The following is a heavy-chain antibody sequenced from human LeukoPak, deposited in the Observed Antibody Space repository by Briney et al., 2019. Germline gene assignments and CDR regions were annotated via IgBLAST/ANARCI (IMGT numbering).Heavy chain of an antibody. D-gene: IGHD3-10*01. CDR2: IKSDGST. V-gene: IGHV3-74*01. J-gene: IGHJ5*02. CDR1: GFTFSSYW. CDR3: ARAVTYFYGSVTYDWFDP. Sequence: GALRLSCAASGFTFSSYWMHWVRQTPGKGLVWVSRIKSDGSTIYADSVKGRFTISRDNAKNTLYLQMNSLRAEDTAIYYCARAVTYFYGSVTYDWFDPWGQGTLVTVSS.